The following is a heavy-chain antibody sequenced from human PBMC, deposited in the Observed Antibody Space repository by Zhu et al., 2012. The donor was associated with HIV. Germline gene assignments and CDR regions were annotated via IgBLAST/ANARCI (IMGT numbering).Heavy chain of an antibody. V-gene: IGHV4-39*01. J-gene: IGHJ3*01. CDR3: AKSRTSGWYSYAFDV. Sequence: QVQLQGSGPRLLKPSETLSLTCTVSGGSITDPGYFWAWIRQPPGKGLEWIESVYYSGDTYDSPSLKSRLTISVDTSKNQFSLQLRSLTAADTAVYYCAKSRTSGWYSYAFDVWGQGRVVSVSS. D-gene: IGHD6-19*01. CDR1: GGSITDPGYF. CDR2: VYYSGDT.